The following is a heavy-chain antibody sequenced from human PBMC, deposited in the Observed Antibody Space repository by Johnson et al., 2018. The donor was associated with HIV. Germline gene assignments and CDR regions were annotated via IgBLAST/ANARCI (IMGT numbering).Heavy chain of an antibody. CDR1: GFSFSSYA. V-gene: IGHV3-48*04. CDR2: ISSSGSTM. Sequence: VQLVESGGGLVQPGGSLRLSCAASGFSFSSYAMSWIRQAPGKGLEWVSYISSSGSTMYYADSVKGRFTLSRDNAKNSLYLQMNSLRAEDTAVYYCARLTTSADGGAFDIWGQGTMVTVSS. J-gene: IGHJ3*02. D-gene: IGHD1-14*01. CDR3: ARLTTSADGGAFDI.